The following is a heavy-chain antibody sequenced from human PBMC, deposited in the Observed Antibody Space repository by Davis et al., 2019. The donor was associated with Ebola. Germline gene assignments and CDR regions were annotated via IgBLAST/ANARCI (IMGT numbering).Heavy chain of an antibody. V-gene: IGHV3-74*01. CDR3: ARETGLGY. CDR1: GFTFRSHW. J-gene: IGHJ4*02. CDR2: VNGDGSRT. Sequence: HTGGSLRLSCAASGFTFRSHWMHWVRQVPGKGLVWVSRVNGDGSRTTYADSVKGRFTISRDNAKNTLYLQMNSLRAEDTAVYYCARETGLGYWGQGTLVTVSS.